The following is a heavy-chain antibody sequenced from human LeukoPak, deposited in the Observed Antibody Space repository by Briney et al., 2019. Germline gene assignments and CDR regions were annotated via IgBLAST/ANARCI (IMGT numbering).Heavy chain of an antibody. V-gene: IGHV1-2*04. CDR2: INPNSGGT. CDR1: GYTFTGYY. J-gene: IGHJ4*02. D-gene: IGHD3-10*01. Sequence: ASVKVSCKASGYTFTGYYMHWVRQAPGQGLEWMGWINPNSGGTNYAQKFQGWVTMTRDTSTSTAYMELRSLRSDDTAVYYCARDRTYYYGSGSPDPIDYWGQGTLVTVSS. CDR3: ARDRTYYYGSGSPDPIDY.